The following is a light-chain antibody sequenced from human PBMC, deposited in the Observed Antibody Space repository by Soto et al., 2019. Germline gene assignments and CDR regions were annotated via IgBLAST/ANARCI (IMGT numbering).Light chain of an antibody. J-gene: IGLJ1*01. CDR1: SNDFGNYNL. V-gene: IGLV2-23*02. Sequence: SVLTQPASVSGSPGQSITISCTGTSNDFGNYNLVSWYQQHPGKVPKLILFEVNKRPSGVSGRFSGSKSGNTASLTISGLQAEDEADYYCCSFTSSNTHVFGTGTKVTVL. CDR3: CSFTSSNTHV. CDR2: EVN.